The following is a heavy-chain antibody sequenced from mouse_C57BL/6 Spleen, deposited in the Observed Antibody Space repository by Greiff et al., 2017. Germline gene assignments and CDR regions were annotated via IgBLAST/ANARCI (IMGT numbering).Heavy chain of an antibody. J-gene: IGHJ3*01. CDR2: IYPGSGNT. CDR1: GYSFTSYY. CDR3: AREGSNWGFAY. Sequence: QVQLKESGPELVKPGASVKISCKASGYSFTSYYIHWVKQRPGQGLEWIGWIYPGSGNTKYNEKFKGKATLTADTSSSTAYMQLSSLTSEDSAVYYCAREGSNWGFAYWGQGTLVTVSA. V-gene: IGHV1-66*01. D-gene: IGHD4-1*01.